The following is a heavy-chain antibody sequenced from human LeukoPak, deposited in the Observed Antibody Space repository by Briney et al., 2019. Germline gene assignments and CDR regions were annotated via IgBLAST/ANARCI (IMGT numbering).Heavy chain of an antibody. CDR1: GFTFSDYY. Sequence: GGSLRLSCAASGFTFSDYYMSWIRQAPGKGLEWVSYISSSGSTIYCADSVKGRFTISRDNAKNSLYLQMNSLRAEDTAVYYCARNDYVWGSYRYTHLYFDYWGQGTLVTVSS. CDR3: ARNDYVWGSYRYTHLYFDY. V-gene: IGHV3-11*04. CDR2: ISSSGSTI. D-gene: IGHD3-16*02. J-gene: IGHJ4*02.